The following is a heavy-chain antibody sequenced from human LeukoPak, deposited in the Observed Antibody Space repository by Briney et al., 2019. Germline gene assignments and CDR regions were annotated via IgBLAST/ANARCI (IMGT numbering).Heavy chain of an antibody. V-gene: IGHV4-34*01. J-gene: IGHJ4*02. D-gene: IGHD5-24*01. Sequence: SETLSLTCAVYGGSFSGYYWSWIRQPPGKGLEWIGEINHSGSTNYNPSLKSRVTISVDTSKNQSSLKLSSVTAADTAVYYCAGDTIEMATLGYFDYWGQGTLVTVSS. CDR2: INHSGST. CDR3: AGDTIEMATLGYFDY. CDR1: GGSFSGYY.